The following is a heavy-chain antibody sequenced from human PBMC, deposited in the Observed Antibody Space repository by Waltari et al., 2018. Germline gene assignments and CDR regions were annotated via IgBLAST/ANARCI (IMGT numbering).Heavy chain of an antibody. CDR3: ARFDYIWGSYRALDY. CDR2: IYYSGST. CDR1: GGSISSHY. J-gene: IGHJ4*02. D-gene: IGHD3-16*02. Sequence: QVQLQESGPGLVKPSETLSLTCTVSGGSISSHYWSWIRQPPGKGLEWIGYIYYSGSTNYNPSPKSRVTISVDTSKNQFSLKLSSVTAADTAVYYCARFDYIWGSYRALDYWGQGTLVTVSS. V-gene: IGHV4-59*11.